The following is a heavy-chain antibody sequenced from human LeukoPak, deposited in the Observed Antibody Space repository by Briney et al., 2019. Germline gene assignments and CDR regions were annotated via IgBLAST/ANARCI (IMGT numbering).Heavy chain of an antibody. V-gene: IGHV3-23*01. CDR1: GFTFSSYA. CDR2: ISGSGDNT. Sequence: GGSLRLSCAASGFTFSSYAMSWVRQAPGKGLEWVSGISGSGDNTYYADSVKGRSTISRDNSKNTLYVQVNSLGPEDTAAYYCAKGSYYDSSGSFYFDYWGQGTLVTVSS. J-gene: IGHJ4*02. CDR3: AKGSYYDSSGSFYFDY. D-gene: IGHD3-22*01.